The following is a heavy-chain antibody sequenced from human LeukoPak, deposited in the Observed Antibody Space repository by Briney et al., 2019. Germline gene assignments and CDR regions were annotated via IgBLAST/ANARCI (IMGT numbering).Heavy chain of an antibody. V-gene: IGHV1-2*06. CDR2: INPNSGGT. Sequence: ASVKVSCKASGGTFSSYAISWVRQAPGQGLEWMGRINPNSGGTNYAQKFQGRVTMTRDTSISTAYMELSRLRSDDTAVYYCASISAGYCSGGSCYQHDYWGQGTLVTVSS. CDR3: ASISAGYCSGGSCYQHDY. D-gene: IGHD2-15*01. J-gene: IGHJ4*02. CDR1: GGTFSSYA.